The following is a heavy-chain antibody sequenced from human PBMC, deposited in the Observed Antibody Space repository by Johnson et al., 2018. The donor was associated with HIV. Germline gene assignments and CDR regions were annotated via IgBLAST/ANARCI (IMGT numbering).Heavy chain of an antibody. CDR2: IFSVGGA. CDR1: GITVSSNY. Sequence: SCAASGITVSSNYMSWVRQAPGKGLEWVSVIFSVGGAYYADSVKGRFIISRDNSKNMLYLHMNSLRPEDTAVYYCARDGRDLVTRGSFDIWGQGTMVTVSS. V-gene: IGHV3-66*02. D-gene: IGHD3-9*01. CDR3: ARDGRDLVTRGSFDI. J-gene: IGHJ3*02.